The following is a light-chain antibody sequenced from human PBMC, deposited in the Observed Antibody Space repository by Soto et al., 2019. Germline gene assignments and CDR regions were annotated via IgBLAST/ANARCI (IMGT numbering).Light chain of an antibody. CDR1: SCDVGGFHY. J-gene: IGLJ1*01. Sequence: QSVLTQPASVSGSPGQSITISCTGTSCDVGGFHYVSWYQQHPGKAPKLMIYEVSNRPSGVSNRFSGSKSGNTASLTISGLRAEDEADYYCISKTSTTTPYVFATGTKVNVL. CDR3: ISKTSTTTPYV. CDR2: EVS. V-gene: IGLV2-14*01.